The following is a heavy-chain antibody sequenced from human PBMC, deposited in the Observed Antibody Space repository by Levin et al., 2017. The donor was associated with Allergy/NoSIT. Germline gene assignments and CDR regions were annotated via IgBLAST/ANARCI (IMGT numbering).Heavy chain of an antibody. J-gene: IGHJ4*02. CDR3: ARGGFWSLN. CDR2: INHSGST. V-gene: IGHV4-34*01. CDR1: GGSFSGYY. Sequence: SETLSLTCAVYGGSFSGYYWSWICQPPGKGLEWIGEINHSGSTNYNPSLKSRVTISVDTSKNQFSLKLSSVTAADTAVYYCARGGFWSLNWGQGTLVTVSS. D-gene: IGHD3-3*01.